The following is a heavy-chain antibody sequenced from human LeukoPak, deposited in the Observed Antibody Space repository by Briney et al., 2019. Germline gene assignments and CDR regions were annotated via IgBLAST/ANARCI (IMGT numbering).Heavy chain of an antibody. CDR2: INHSGST. CDR3: ARTYYDFWSGTQNFDY. CDR1: GGSFSNYY. V-gene: IGHV4-34*01. Sequence: PSETLSLTCAVYGGSFSNYYWSWIRQPPGKGLEWIGEINHSGSTSYNPSLKSRVTISVDTSKNQFSLKLSSVTAADTAVYYCARTYYDFWSGTQNFDYWGQGTLVTVSS. J-gene: IGHJ4*02. D-gene: IGHD3-3*01.